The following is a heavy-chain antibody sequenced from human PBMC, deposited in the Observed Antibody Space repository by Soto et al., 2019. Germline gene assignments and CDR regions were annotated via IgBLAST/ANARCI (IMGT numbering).Heavy chain of an antibody. J-gene: IGHJ6*02. V-gene: IGHV3-23*01. CDR2: ISGSGNSR. CDR1: GFTFSSYG. D-gene: IGHD6-13*01. Sequence: EVQLLESGGGWVQPGGSLRLSCAPTGFTFSSYGMSWVRQAPGKGLEWVSSISGSGNSRWYADSVKGRFTISRDNSKNTLYLQMNSLRAEDTAVYYCAKDEAAGPYNTMDVWGQGTTVTVSS. CDR3: AKDEAAGPYNTMDV.